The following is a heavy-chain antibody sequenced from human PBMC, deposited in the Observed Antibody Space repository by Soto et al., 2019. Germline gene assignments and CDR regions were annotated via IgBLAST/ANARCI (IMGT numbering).Heavy chain of an antibody. V-gene: IGHV2-70*01. D-gene: IGHD4-17*01. CDR1: GFSLSTSGMC. CDR3: ARIQPTENWFDP. J-gene: IGHJ5*02. Sequence: SGPTVVNPTHTLTLTCTFSGFSLSTSGMCVSWIRQPPGKALEWLALIDWDDDKYYSTSLKTRLTISKDTSKNQVVLTMTNMDPVDTATYYCARIQPTENWFDPWGQGTLVTVSS. CDR2: IDWDDDK.